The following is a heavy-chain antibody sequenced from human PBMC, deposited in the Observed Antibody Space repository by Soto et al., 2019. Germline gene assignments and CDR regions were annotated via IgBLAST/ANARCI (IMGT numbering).Heavy chain of an antibody. Sequence: SGGSLRLSCAASGFTFDDYAMHWVRQAPGKGLEWVSGISWNSGSIGYADSVKGRFTISRDNAKNSLYLQMNSLRAEDTALYYCAKDAVGATIHPSWFDPWGQGTLVTV. J-gene: IGHJ5*02. V-gene: IGHV3-9*01. CDR3: AKDAVGATIHPSWFDP. D-gene: IGHD1-26*01. CDR2: ISWNSGSI. CDR1: GFTFDDYA.